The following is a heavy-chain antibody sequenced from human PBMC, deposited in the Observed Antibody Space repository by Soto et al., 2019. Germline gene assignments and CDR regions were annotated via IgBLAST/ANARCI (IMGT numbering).Heavy chain of an antibody. CDR1: GLSVSDKY. Sequence: EVRLVQTGGGLIKPGGSLSLSCAASGLSVSDKYMSWVRQAPGKGLEWVSLTYTGGNSYFADFVKGRFIVSRDISKNTLFLHMNSLAAEDTAVYYCAREGYAYGLDFWGQGSLVTVSS. CDR2: TYTGGNS. D-gene: IGHD3-10*01. V-gene: IGHV3-53*02. CDR3: AREGYAYGLDF. J-gene: IGHJ4*02.